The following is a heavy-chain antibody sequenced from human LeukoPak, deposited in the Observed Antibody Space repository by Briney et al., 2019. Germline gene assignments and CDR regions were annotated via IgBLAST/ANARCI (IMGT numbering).Heavy chain of an antibody. CDR2: IYPNNGAT. D-gene: IGHD1-14*01. Sequence: AASVKVSCKASGYTFTGKYIHWVRQAPGQGLEWMGWIYPNNGATTYGLRFQGRVTMTRDTSISTAYMELSSLISDDTAVYYCARDRNGNNFDYWGQGALVTVSS. CDR1: GYTFTGKY. CDR3: ARDRNGNNFDY. V-gene: IGHV1-2*02. J-gene: IGHJ4*02.